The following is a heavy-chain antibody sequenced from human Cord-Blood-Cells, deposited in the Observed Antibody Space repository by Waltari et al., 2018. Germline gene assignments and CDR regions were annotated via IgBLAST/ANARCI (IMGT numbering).Heavy chain of an antibody. CDR2: ISAYNGNT. CDR1: GYTFTSYG. D-gene: IGHD2-21*02. J-gene: IGHJ4*02. Sequence: QVQLVQSGAEVKKPGASVKVSCKASGYTFTSYGISWVRQAPGQGLEWMGWRGGISAYNGNTNDAQKLQGRVTMTTDTSTSTAYMELRSLRSDDTAVYYCARETVVTALAKMGPTSDYWGQGTLVTVSS. V-gene: IGHV1-18*01. CDR3: ARETVVTALAKMGPTSDY.